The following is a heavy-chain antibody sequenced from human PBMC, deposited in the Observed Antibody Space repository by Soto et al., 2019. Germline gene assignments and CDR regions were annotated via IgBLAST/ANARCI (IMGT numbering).Heavy chain of an antibody. CDR2: INGSSSTM. J-gene: IGHJ4*02. CDR3: ARGDRFRCSGDRRFSDGLFLS. CDR1: GFTFGIYS. Sequence: EVQLVESGGGLVQRGGSLRLSCAASGFTFGIYSMNWVRQAPGKGLEWISYINGSSSTMYYADSVKGRFIISRDHADHALYLEMNSLRDADTSVYYCARGDRFRCSGDRRFSDGLFLSWGQGTLVTVSS. D-gene: IGHD2-15*01. V-gene: IGHV3-48*02.